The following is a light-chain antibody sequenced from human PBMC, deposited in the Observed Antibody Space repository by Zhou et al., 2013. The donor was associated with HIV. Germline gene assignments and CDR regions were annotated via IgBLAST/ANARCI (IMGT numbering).Light chain of an antibody. V-gene: IGKV1-5*01. J-gene: IGKJ1*01. CDR3: QQYYDSVWT. Sequence: DIQMTQSPSTLSASVGDRVTITCRASQSVRSWLAWYQQKPGKAPNLLIYGASTLQSGVPPRFGGSGSGTDFTLTISCLQSDDFATYYCQQYYDSVWTFGQGTKVETK. CDR2: GAS. CDR1: QSVRSW.